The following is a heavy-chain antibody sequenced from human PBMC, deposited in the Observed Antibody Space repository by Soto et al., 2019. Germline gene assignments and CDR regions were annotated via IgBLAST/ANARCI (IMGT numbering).Heavy chain of an antibody. CDR1: GGSISSSSYY. Sequence: QLQLQESGPGLVKPSETLSLTCTVSGGSISSSSYYWGWIRQPPGKGLEWIGSIYYSGSTYYNPSLKSRVTISVDTSKNQFSLKLSSVTAADTAVYYCARHKAVVAATVLSPFDYWGQGTLVTVSS. V-gene: IGHV4-39*01. D-gene: IGHD2-15*01. CDR2: IYYSGST. J-gene: IGHJ4*02. CDR3: ARHKAVVAATVLSPFDY.